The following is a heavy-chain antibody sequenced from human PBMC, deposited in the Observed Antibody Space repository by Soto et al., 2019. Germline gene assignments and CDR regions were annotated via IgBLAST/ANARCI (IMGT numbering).Heavy chain of an antibody. CDR1: GYTFTSYD. D-gene: IGHD4-17*01. Sequence: ASVKVSCKASGYTFTSYDINWVRQATGQGLEWMGWMNPNSGNTGYAQKFQGRVTMTRNTSISTAYMELSSLRSEDTAVYYCARSRTVTRAKEAWYFDLWGRGTLVTVSS. CDR2: MNPNSGNT. V-gene: IGHV1-8*01. J-gene: IGHJ2*01. CDR3: ARSRTVTRAKEAWYFDL.